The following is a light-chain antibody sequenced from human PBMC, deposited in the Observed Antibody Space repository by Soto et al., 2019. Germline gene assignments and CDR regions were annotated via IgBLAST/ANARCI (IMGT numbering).Light chain of an antibody. CDR3: SSYTTSTTRV. V-gene: IGLV2-14*03. CDR2: EVS. CDR1: NSDVGAYDY. J-gene: IGLJ3*02. Sequence: QSALTQPASVSGSPGQSITISCAGSNSDVGAYDYVSWYQQHPGKAPKLIIFEVSNRPSGVSNRFSGSKSGNTATLTISGLQAEDEADYYCSSYTTSTTRVFGGGTKLTVL.